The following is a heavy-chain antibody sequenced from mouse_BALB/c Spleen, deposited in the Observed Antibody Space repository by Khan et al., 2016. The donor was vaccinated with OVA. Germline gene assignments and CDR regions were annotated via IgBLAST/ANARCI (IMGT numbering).Heavy chain of an antibody. CDR1: GYSFTSYM. CDR3: ARGGYGSFGY. V-gene: IGHV1-4*01. D-gene: IGHD1-1*01. Sequence: QVQLQQSGAELARPGASVKMSCKASGYSFTSYMMHWVKQRPGQGLEWIGDINPSSDYNNYNQKFKGKATLTADKSSSTAYMQLSSLTSEDSSVYYCARGGYGSFGYWGQGTLVTVSA. J-gene: IGHJ3*01. CDR2: INPSSDYN.